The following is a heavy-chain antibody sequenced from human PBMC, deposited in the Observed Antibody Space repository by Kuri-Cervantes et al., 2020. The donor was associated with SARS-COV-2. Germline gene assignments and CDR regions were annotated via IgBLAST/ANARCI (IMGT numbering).Heavy chain of an antibody. CDR3: ARGYSSSSASNFDY. CDR1: GYTLTELS. D-gene: IGHD6-6*01. Sequence: SVKVSCKVSGYTLTELSMHWVRQAPGQGLEWMGGIIPIFGTANDAQKFQGRVTITTDESTSTAYMELSSLRSEDTAVYYCARGYSSSSASNFDYWGQGTLVTVSS. J-gene: IGHJ4*02. V-gene: IGHV1-69*05. CDR2: IIPIFGTA.